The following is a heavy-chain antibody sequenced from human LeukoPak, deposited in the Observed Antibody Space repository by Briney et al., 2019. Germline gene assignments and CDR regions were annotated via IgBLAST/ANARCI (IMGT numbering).Heavy chain of an antibody. V-gene: IGHV3-30*02. Sequence: GGSLRLSCAASGFTVSSNYMSWVRQAPGKGLEWVSFIPYDGTNKYYVDSVKGRFTISRDNSKNTLYLQMNSLRAEDTAVYYCAKDWGERWTIDYWGQGTLVTVSS. CDR2: IPYDGTNK. D-gene: IGHD3-16*01. CDR1: GFTVSSNY. CDR3: AKDWGERWTIDY. J-gene: IGHJ4*02.